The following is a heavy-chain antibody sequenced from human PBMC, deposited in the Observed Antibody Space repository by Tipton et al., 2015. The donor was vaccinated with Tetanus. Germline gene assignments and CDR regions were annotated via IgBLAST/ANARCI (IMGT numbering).Heavy chain of an antibody. CDR2: IYYSGST. V-gene: IGHV4-31*03. J-gene: IGHJ5*02. D-gene: IGHD3-16*01. Sequence: TLSLTCSVSGASISSGGYFWNWIRHRPGKGLEWLGYIYYSGSTFYNPSPKSRVTISVDTSNNQFSLRLSSVTAADTAVYYCARDQGGGRVARLNWFGPWGQGTLVTVSS. CDR3: ARDQGGGRVARLNWFGP. CDR1: GASISSGGYF.